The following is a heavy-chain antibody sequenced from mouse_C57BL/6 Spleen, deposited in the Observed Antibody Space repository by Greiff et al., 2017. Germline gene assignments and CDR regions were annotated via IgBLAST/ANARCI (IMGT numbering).Heavy chain of an antibody. CDR2: IHPNSGST. J-gene: IGHJ1*03. CDR3: ASPYGSSYYWYFDV. D-gene: IGHD1-1*01. Sequence: QVQLQQPGAELVKPGASVKLSCKASGYTFTSYWMHWVKQRPGQGLEWIGMIHPNSGSTNYNEKFKSKATLTVDNSSSTAYMQLSSLTSEDSAVYSGASPYGSSYYWYFDVWGTGTTVTVSA. CDR1: GYTFTSYW. V-gene: IGHV1-64*01.